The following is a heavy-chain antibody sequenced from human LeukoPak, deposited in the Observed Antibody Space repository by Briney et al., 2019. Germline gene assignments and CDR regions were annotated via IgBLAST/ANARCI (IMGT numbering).Heavy chain of an antibody. V-gene: IGHV1-69*13. CDR3: ARVDYDFWSGTRDYYYYGMDV. CDR2: IIPIFGTA. J-gene: IGHJ6*02. CDR1: GGTFSSYA. Sequence: ASAKVSCKASGGTFSSYAISWVRQAPGQGLEWMGGIIPIFGTANYAQKFQGRVTITADESTSTAYMELSSLRSEDTAVYYCARVDYDFWSGTRDYYYYGMDVWGQGTTVTVSS. D-gene: IGHD3-3*01.